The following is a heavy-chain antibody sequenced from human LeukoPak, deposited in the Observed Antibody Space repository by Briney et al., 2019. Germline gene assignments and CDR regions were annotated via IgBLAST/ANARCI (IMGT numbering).Heavy chain of an antibody. CDR1: GFTLDNYN. J-gene: IGHJ4*02. CDR2: IKQDGSEK. Sequence: GGSLRLSCAASGFTLDNYNFNWVRQAPGKGLEWVANIKQDGSEKYYVDSVKGRFTISRDNAKNSLYLQMNSLRAEDTAVYYCASRSSTYDSSGYYFDYWGQGTLVTVSS. D-gene: IGHD3-22*01. CDR3: ASRSSTYDSSGYYFDY. V-gene: IGHV3-7*01.